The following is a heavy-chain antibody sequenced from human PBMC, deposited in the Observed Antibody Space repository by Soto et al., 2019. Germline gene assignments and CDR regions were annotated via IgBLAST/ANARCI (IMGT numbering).Heavy chain of an antibody. CDR1: GGSFNGYY. V-gene: IGHV4-34*01. Sequence: QVQLQQWGAGLLKPSETLSLTCAVYGGSFNGYYWSWIRQPPGKGLEWIGEINHSGSTNYNPSRKSRVTMSVDTTKNQFSLKLTSVTAADAAVYYCARKTGSGDWGQGTLVTVSS. CDR2: INHSGST. CDR3: ARKTGSGD. J-gene: IGHJ4*02. D-gene: IGHD6-19*01.